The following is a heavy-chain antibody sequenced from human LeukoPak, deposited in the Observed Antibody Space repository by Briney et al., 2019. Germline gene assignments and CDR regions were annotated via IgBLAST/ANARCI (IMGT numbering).Heavy chain of an antibody. J-gene: IGHJ4*02. CDR3: AKGKWELLTPIVN. CDR2: ISGSGGST. V-gene: IGHV3-23*01. Sequence: PGGSLRLSCAASGFTFSSYAMSWVRQAPGKGLEWVSAISGSGGSTYYADSAKGRFTISRDNSKNTLYLQMNSLRAEDTAVYYCAKGKWELLTPIVNWGQGTLVTVSS. CDR1: GFTFSSYA. D-gene: IGHD1-26*01.